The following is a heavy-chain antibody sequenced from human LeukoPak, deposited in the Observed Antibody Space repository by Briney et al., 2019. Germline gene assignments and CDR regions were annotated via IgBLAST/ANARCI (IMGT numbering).Heavy chain of an antibody. V-gene: IGHV7-4-1*02. CDR1: GYTFSRFA. Sequence: ASVKVSCKASGYTFSRFAMNWVRQAPGQGLEWMGWINTNTGNPTYAQGFTGRFVFSLDTSVSTAYLQISSLKAEDTAVYYCARGSLYGDLHYWGQGTLVTASS. CDR2: INTNTGNP. D-gene: IGHD4-17*01. J-gene: IGHJ4*02. CDR3: ARGSLYGDLHY.